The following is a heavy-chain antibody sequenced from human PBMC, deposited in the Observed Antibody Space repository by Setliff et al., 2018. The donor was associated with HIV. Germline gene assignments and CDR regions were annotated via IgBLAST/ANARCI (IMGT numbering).Heavy chain of an antibody. CDR2: ISGYNGDT. Sequence: ASVKVSCKASGYTFTSYGISWLRQAPGQGLEWMGWISGYNGDTHSTQKFQGRVTITADESTSTAYMELSSLRSEDTAVYYCARGPAWVGGSYHFDHWGLGTLVTVSS. CDR1: GYTFTSYG. J-gene: IGHJ4*02. V-gene: IGHV1-18*01. D-gene: IGHD1-26*01. CDR3: ARGPAWVGGSYHFDH.